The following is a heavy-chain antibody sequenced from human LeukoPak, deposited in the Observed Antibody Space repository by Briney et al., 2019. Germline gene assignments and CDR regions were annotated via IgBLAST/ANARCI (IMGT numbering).Heavy chain of an antibody. Sequence: GGSLRLSCAASGFTFRNYAMHWVRQTPDKGLEWVAVISYDGVHKNYADSVKGRFTISRDDPKNTLYLQMNSLRTEDTGLYYCARVEFDGYNLGPSIYWGQGTLVTVSS. CDR3: ARVEFDGYNLGPSIY. V-gene: IGHV3-30*04. J-gene: IGHJ4*02. CDR1: GFTFRNYA. CDR2: ISYDGVHK. D-gene: IGHD5-24*01.